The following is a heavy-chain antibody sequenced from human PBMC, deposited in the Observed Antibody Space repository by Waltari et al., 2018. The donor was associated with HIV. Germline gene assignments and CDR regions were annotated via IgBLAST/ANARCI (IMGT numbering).Heavy chain of an antibody. CDR1: GGSISNYY. CDR2: IYYSGST. CDR3: ARVDYYYGSGSGSYYYWFDP. V-gene: IGHV4-59*01. D-gene: IGHD3-10*01. Sequence: QVQLQESGPGLVKPSETLSLSCGVSGGSISNYYWSWIRQPPGKGLEWIGYIYYSGSTTYHPSLHRRATISLDTSKSQFSLPLSSVPSADTAVYYCARVDYYYGSGSGSYYYWFDPWGQGTLVTVSS. J-gene: IGHJ5*02.